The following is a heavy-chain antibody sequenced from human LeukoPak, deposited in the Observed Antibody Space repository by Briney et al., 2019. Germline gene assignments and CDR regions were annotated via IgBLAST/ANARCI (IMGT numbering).Heavy chain of an antibody. CDR3: ARFYGGNIDY. D-gene: IGHD4-23*01. CDR1: GYTFTSYD. J-gene: IGHJ4*02. Sequence: ASVKVSCKASGYTFTSYDINWVRQATGQGLEWMGWMNPNSGNTGYAQKLQGRVTMTTDTSTSTAYMELRSLRSDDTAVYYCARFYGGNIDYWGQGTLVTVSS. V-gene: IGHV1-8*01. CDR2: MNPNSGNT.